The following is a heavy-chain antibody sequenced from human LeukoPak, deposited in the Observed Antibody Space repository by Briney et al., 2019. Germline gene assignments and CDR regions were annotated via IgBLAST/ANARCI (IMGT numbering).Heavy chain of an antibody. Sequence: SSETLSLTCTVSGGSISSYYWSWIRQPPGKGLEWIGYIYYSGFTNYNPSLKSRVTMSVDTSKNQFSLKLSSVTAADTAVYYCARYGDPEVGWFDHWGQGTLVTVSS. J-gene: IGHJ5*02. CDR3: ARYGDPEVGWFDH. CDR2: IYYSGFT. D-gene: IGHD4-17*01. CDR1: GGSISSYY. V-gene: IGHV4-59*01.